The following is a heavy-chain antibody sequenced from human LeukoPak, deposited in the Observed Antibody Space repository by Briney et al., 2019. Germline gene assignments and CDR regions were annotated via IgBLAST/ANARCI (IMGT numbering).Heavy chain of an antibody. CDR2: IKQDGSEK. CDR3: ARPSISVAGDDAFDI. CDR1: GFTFTNDF. J-gene: IGHJ3*02. V-gene: IGHV3-7*01. Sequence: GGSLRLSCAASGFTFTNDFMTWVRQAPGKGLEWVANIKQDGSEKYYVDSVKGRFTISRDNAKNSLYLQMNSLRAEDTAVYYCARPSISVAGDDAFDIWGQGTMVTVSS. D-gene: IGHD6-19*01.